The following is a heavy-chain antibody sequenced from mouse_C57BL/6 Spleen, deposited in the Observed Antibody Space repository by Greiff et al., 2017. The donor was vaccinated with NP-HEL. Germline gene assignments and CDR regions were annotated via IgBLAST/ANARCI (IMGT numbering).Heavy chain of an antibody. CDR3: AGSSPFAY. D-gene: IGHD1-1*01. CDR2: IDPSDSYT. CDR1: GYTFTSYW. J-gene: IGHJ3*01. V-gene: IGHV1-50*01. Sequence: QVQLQQPGAELVKPGASVKLSCKASGYTFTSYWMQWVKQRPGQGLEWIGEIDPSDSYTNYNQKFKGKATLTVDTSSSTAYMQLSSLTSEDSAVYYCAGSSPFAYWGQGTLVTVSA.